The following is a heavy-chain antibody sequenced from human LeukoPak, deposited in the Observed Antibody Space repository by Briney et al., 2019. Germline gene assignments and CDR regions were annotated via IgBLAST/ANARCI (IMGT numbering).Heavy chain of an antibody. J-gene: IGHJ2*01. CDR2: ISPNSGGK. CDR3: AIQPWRSGNNWYFDL. V-gene: IGHV1-2*02. D-gene: IGHD4-23*01. CDR1: VHIYTASS. Sequence: GPSVNVPCRSSVHIYTASSIQGGPQAPGQGLEWKGWISPNSGGKEYAQKFQGRVTMTRDTSICSVYVELSSLTYAAAAVYYCAIQPWRSGNNWYFDLWGRGTLVTVSS.